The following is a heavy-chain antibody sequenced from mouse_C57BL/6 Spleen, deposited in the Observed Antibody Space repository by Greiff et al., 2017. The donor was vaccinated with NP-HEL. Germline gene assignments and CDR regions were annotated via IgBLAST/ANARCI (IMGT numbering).Heavy chain of an antibody. CDR3: TTWSYYYGSY. J-gene: IGHJ3*01. CDR1: GFNIKDDY. CDR2: IDPENGDT. V-gene: IGHV14-4*01. Sequence: EVQLQQSGAELVRPGASVKLSCTASGFNIKDDYMHWVKQRPEQGLEWIGWIDPENGDTEYASKFQGKATITADTSSNTAYLQLSSLTSEDTAVYYCTTWSYYYGSYWGQGTLVTVSA. D-gene: IGHD1-1*01.